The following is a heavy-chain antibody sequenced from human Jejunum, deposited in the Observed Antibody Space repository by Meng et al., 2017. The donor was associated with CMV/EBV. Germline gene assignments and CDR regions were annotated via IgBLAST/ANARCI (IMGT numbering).Heavy chain of an antibody. CDR2: INPSGGNT. CDR3: ARIRGSYPGDYYNGMDV. Sequence: FTIYYIHWVRQAPGQGLEWMGIINPSGGNTNYAQKFQGRVTMTRDTSTSTVYMELSSLRSEDTAVYYCARIRGSYPGDYYNGMDVWGQGTTVTVSS. J-gene: IGHJ6*02. CDR1: FTIYY. D-gene: IGHD1-26*01. V-gene: IGHV1-46*01.